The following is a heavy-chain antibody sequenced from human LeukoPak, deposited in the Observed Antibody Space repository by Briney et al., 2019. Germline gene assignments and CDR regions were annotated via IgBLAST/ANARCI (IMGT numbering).Heavy chain of an antibody. CDR2: IYSGDST. V-gene: IGHV3-53*01. CDR1: GFTVSSNY. Sequence: GGSLRLSCAASGFTVSSNYMSWVRQASGKGLEWVSVIYSGDSTDYAVSVKGRFTISRDNSKNTLYLQMNSLRTEDTAVYYCAREGGDILTGYYYYFDYWGQGTLVTVSS. CDR3: AREGGDILTGYYYYFDY. J-gene: IGHJ4*02. D-gene: IGHD3-9*01.